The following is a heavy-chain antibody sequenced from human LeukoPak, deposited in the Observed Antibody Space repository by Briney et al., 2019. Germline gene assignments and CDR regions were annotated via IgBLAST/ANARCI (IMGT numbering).Heavy chain of an antibody. V-gene: IGHV1-2*02. CDR2: IYPDSGGT. Sequence: AAVKVSFKASGYTLTGYYIHWVRPAPGQGLEWMAWIYPDSGGTNYAQKFQGRVTMTRDTSISTDYIGLTRLRSDDTAVYYCARGRLGTCFVELKAWGEGTLVTVSS. J-gene: IGHJ5*02. D-gene: IGHD3-10*01. CDR3: ARGRLGTCFVELKA. CDR1: GYTLTGYY.